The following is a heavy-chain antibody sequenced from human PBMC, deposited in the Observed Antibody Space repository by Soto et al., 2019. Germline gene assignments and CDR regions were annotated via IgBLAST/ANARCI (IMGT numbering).Heavy chain of an antibody. J-gene: IGHJ5*02. V-gene: IGHV3-15*01. CDR1: GFTFNNAW. CDR3: TTAIVVPRFDP. D-gene: IGHD2-2*01. Sequence: EVQLVESGGGLVKPGGSLRLSCAASGFTFNNAWMSWVRQAPGKGLEWVDRIKSKTDGGTTDYAAPVKGGFSISRDDSKNTVYLQMNSLKTEDTAVYYCTTAIVVPRFDPWGQGTLVTVSS. CDR2: IKSKTDGGTT.